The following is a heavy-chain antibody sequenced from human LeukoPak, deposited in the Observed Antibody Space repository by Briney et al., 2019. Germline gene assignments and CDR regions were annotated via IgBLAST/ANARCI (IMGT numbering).Heavy chain of an antibody. CDR3: ARDRFEGLEGPFDY. V-gene: IGHV3-30*03. Sequence: GRSLRLSCAASGFTFSSYGMHWVRQAPGKGLEGVAVISYDGSNKYYADSVKGRFTIPRDNSKNKLYPQMNSLRAEDTAVYYFARDRFEGLEGPFDYWGQGTLVTVSS. CDR2: ISYDGSNK. J-gene: IGHJ4*02. D-gene: IGHD3-9*01. CDR1: GFTFSSYG.